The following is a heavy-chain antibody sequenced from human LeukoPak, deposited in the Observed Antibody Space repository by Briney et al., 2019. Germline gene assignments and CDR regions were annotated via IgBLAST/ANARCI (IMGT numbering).Heavy chain of an antibody. Sequence: ASVKVSCKASGYTFTSYDINWVRQATGQGLEWMGWMNPNSGNTGYAQKFQGRVTMTRNTSISTAYMELSSLRSEDTAVYYCARGGGLYYYDSSGYYYVNYFDYWGQGTLVTVSS. D-gene: IGHD3-22*01. V-gene: IGHV1-8*01. J-gene: IGHJ4*02. CDR3: ARGGGLYYYDSSGYYYVNYFDY. CDR2: MNPNSGNT. CDR1: GYTFTSYD.